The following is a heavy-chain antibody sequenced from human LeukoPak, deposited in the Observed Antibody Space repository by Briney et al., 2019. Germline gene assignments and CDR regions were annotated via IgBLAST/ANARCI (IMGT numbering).Heavy chain of an antibody. CDR2: VTKKTDGGTT. D-gene: IGHD6-13*01. CDR1: GFTFRDAW. CDR3: TTGYGSNWYA. J-gene: IGHJ5*02. Sequence: GGSLRLSCAASGFTFRDAWMSWVRQAPGKGLEWVGRVTKKTDGGTTEYATSVKGRFTISRDDSKNTLYLQMDSLKSEDTAVYYSTTGYGSNWYAWGQGTLVTVSS. V-gene: IGHV3-15*01.